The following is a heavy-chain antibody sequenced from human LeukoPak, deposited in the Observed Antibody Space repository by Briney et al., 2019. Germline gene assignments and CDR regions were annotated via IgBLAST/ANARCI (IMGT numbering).Heavy chain of an antibody. D-gene: IGHD3-10*01. Sequence: QPGGSLKLSCGASGCSFSIYAMSWVRQAPGKGLEWVSGISGSGYSTNYADSVKGRITISRDNSKDTLYLQMNSLRAEDTAVYYCAKDYYGSGTYFYSYSYMDVWGKGTTVTVSS. J-gene: IGHJ6*03. CDR2: ISGSGYST. CDR3: AKDYYGSGTYFYSYSYMDV. V-gene: IGHV3-23*01. CDR1: GCSFSIYA.